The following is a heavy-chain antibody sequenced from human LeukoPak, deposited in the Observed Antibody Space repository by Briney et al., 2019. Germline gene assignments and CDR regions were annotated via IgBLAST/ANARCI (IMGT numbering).Heavy chain of an antibody. D-gene: IGHD6-13*01. J-gene: IGHJ4*02. V-gene: IGHV5-51*01. CDR1: GYSFTSYW. Sequence: HGESLKISCKGSGYSFTSYWIAWVRQMPGKGLEWMGIIYPGDSETRYSPSFQGQVTISADKSISTAYLQWSSLKASDTAMYYCARRIAVSATSDYWGQGTLVTVSS. CDR3: ARRIAVSATSDY. CDR2: IYPGDSET.